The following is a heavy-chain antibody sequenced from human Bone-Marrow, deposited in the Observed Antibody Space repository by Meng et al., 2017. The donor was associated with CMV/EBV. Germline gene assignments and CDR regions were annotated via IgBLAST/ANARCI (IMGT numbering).Heavy chain of an antibody. J-gene: IGHJ5*02. CDR2: IYYSGST. D-gene: IGHD2-2*01. V-gene: IGHV4-31*02. CDR1: GGYY. Sequence: GGYYWSWIRQHPGKGLESIGYIYYSGSTYYNPSLKSRVTISVDTSKNQFSLKLSSVTAADTAVYYCARGSSTSCYGLARLHNWFDPWGQGTLVTVSS. CDR3: ARGSSTSCYGLARLHNWFDP.